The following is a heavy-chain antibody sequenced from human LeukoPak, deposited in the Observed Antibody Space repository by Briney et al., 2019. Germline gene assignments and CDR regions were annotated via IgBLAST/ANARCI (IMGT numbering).Heavy chain of an antibody. CDR2: IKQDGSEK. V-gene: IGHV3-7*01. J-gene: IGHJ4*02. Sequence: GGSPRLSCAASGFTFSSYWMSWVRQAPGKGLEWVANIKQDGSEKYYVDSVKGRFTISRDNAKNSLYLQMNSLRAEDTAVYYCASYYYDSSGSFDYWGQGTLVTVSS. CDR1: GFTFSSYW. CDR3: ASYYYDSSGSFDY. D-gene: IGHD3-22*01.